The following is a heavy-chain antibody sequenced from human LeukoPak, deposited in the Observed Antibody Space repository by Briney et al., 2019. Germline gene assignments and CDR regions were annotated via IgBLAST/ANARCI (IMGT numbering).Heavy chain of an antibody. J-gene: IGHJ5*02. CDR1: GGSISSSSYY. CDR2: IYYSGST. CDR3: ASLYYYDSSGYYYNWFDP. D-gene: IGHD3-22*01. V-gene: IGHV4-39*01. Sequence: PETLSLTCTVSGGSISSSSYYWGWIRQPPGKGLEWLGSIYYSGSTYYNPSLKSRVTISVDTSKNQFSLKLSSVTAADTAVYYCASLYYYDSSGYYYNWFDPWGQGTLVTVSS.